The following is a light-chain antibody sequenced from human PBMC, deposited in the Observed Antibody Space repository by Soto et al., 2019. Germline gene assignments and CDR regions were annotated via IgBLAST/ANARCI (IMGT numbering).Light chain of an antibody. J-gene: IGKJ1*01. CDR1: RSVDKW. CDR2: AAS. Sequence: DIQMTHSPSTLSASLGDIVTIICRTSRSVDKWLAWYQQRSGKAPKLLIYAASHLQSAVPSRFGGSGSGPECTLTINNLQPEDVATYFCQQYYSFWTFGQGTPVE. V-gene: IGKV1-5*02. CDR3: QQYYSFWT.